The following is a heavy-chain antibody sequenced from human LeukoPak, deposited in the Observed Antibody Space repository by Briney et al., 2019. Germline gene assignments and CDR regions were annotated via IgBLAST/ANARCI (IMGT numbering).Heavy chain of an antibody. V-gene: IGHV3-33*01. D-gene: IGHD2-8*01. Sequence: GGSLRLSCAASGFTFSSYGMHWVRQAPGKGLEWVAVIWYDGSNKYYADSVKGRFTISRDNSKNTLYLQMNSLRAEDTAVYYCARDNIAVSSTGDFDYWGQGTLVTVSS. CDR2: IWYDGSNK. CDR3: ARDNIAVSSTGDFDY. J-gene: IGHJ4*02. CDR1: GFTFSSYG.